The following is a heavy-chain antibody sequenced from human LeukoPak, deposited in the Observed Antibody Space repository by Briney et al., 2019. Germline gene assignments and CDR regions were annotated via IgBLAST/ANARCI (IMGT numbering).Heavy chain of an antibody. J-gene: IGHJ4*02. CDR1: GGSIVGYY. CDR2: IYTNGDT. V-gene: IGHV4-4*07. CDR3: ARAAGAAGGQYFDY. D-gene: IGHD6-13*01. Sequence: SETLSLTCTVSGGSIVGYYWSWIRQPAGQGLEWIGRIYTNGDTKFNPSLKSRVTMSVDTSKNQLSLKLRPVTAADTAVYYCARAAGAAGGQYFDYWGQGTLVTVSS.